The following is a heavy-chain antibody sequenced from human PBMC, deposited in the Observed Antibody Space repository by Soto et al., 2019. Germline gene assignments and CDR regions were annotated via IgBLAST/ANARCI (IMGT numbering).Heavy chain of an antibody. V-gene: IGHV1-2*02. D-gene: IGHD3-16*01. Sequence: QVQLLQSGAEVKKPGASVKVSCKASGYTFTGSFMHWVRKAPGEGLEWMGWINPNSGATKYAPKFQGRVTMTRDTANRTAYLELSRLTSDDTAIYYCARGGGTTLAPLPWGQGTPVTVSS. J-gene: IGHJ5*02. CDR1: GYTFTGSF. CDR2: INPNSGAT. CDR3: ARGGGTTLAPLP.